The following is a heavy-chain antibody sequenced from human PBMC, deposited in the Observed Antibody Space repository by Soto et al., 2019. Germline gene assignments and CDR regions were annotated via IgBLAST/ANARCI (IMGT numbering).Heavy chain of an antibody. CDR3: ARDTPFLYYDSSGSYYFDY. CDR1: CYTFTSYV. Sequence: ASVKVSCKSPCYTFTSYVIIWVRQAPGQGLEWMGWISSYNGNANYAQKLQVRVTMTTDTSTSTAYMELRSLRSDDTAVYYCARDTPFLYYDSSGSYYFDYWGQGTLVTVSS. J-gene: IGHJ4*02. D-gene: IGHD3-22*01. CDR2: ISSYNGNA. V-gene: IGHV1-18*01.